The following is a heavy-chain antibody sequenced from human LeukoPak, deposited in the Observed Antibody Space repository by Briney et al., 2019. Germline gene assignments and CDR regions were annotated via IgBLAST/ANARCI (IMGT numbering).Heavy chain of an antibody. CDR3: ATHLGDY. CDR2: INHSGST. CDR1: GGSFSGYY. Sequence: SEILSLTCAVYGGSFSGYYWSWIRQPPGKGLEWIGEINHSGSTNYNPSLKSRVTISVDTSKNQFSLKLSSVTAADTAVYYCATHLGDYWGQGTLVTVSS. V-gene: IGHV4-34*01. J-gene: IGHJ4*02.